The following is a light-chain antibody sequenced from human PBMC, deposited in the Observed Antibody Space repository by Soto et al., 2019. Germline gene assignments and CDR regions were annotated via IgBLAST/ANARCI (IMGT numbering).Light chain of an antibody. CDR2: EVS. CDR3: TSYSSSITRVV. V-gene: IGLV2-14*01. Sequence: QSALTQPASVSGSPGQSITISCSGTSSDVGGYNYVSWYQQHPGKAPKLIIFEVSNRPSGVSNRFSGSKSANTASLTISGLQAEDEADYYCTSYSSSITRVVFGGGTKLTVL. J-gene: IGLJ2*01. CDR1: SSDVGGYNY.